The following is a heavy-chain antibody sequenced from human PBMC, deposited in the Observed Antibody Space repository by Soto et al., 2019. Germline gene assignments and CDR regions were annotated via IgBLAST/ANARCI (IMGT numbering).Heavy chain of an antibody. CDR3: TRESPPNYYYGMDV. V-gene: IGHV1-69*02. J-gene: IGHJ6*02. D-gene: IGHD3-10*01. CDR2: VVPFLRVT. CDR1: GGTFYRHT. Sequence: QVQMVQSGAEVKKPGSSVNISCKASGGTFYRHTITWVRQAPGQGLEWMGRVVPFLRVTTYAQKFRDRLTIVADKATDTAYMELGSLTSEDSAIYHCTRESPPNYYYGMDVWGQGTTVTVS.